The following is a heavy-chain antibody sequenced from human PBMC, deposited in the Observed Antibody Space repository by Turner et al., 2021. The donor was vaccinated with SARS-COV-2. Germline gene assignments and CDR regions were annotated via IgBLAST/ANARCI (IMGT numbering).Heavy chain of an antibody. CDR3: ATRTVDLSGSYYCFDY. J-gene: IGHJ4*02. V-gene: IGHV4-39*01. CDR1: AGSISSSSYY. Sequence: QLLLPESATGLGKPSAPLSLTCTVSAGSISSSSYYWSWIRPPPGKGLEWIGSIDYSGSAYYNPSLKSRVTISVDTSKNKFSRKLSSVIAADTAVYYCATRTVDLSGSYYCFDYWGQGTLVTVSS. D-gene: IGHD1-26*01. CDR2: IDYSGSA.